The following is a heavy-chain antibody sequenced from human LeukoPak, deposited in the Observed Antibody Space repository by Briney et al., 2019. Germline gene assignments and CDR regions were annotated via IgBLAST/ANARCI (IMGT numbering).Heavy chain of an antibody. CDR1: GYTFTSYY. D-gene: IGHD3-22*01. CDR3: ARVVVEAYYYDSSGSGPFDY. Sequence: GASVKVSCKASGYTFTSYYMHWVRQAPGQGLEWMGWINPNSGGTNYAQKFQGRVSMTRDTSISTAYMELSRLRSDDTAVYYCARVVVEAYYYDSSGSGPFDYWGQGTLVTVSS. V-gene: IGHV1-2*02. J-gene: IGHJ4*02. CDR2: INPNSGGT.